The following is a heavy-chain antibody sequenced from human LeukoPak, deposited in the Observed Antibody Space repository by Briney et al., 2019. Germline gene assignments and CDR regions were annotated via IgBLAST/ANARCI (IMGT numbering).Heavy chain of an antibody. CDR3: ARGRGDYSSSGVNRNAFDM. V-gene: IGHV1-8*02. CDR1: GYTFTSYG. CDR2: MNPNSGST. J-gene: IGHJ3*02. Sequence: ASVKVSCKASGYTFTSYGISWVRQATGQGLEWMGWMNPNSGSTGYVQKFQGRVTMTRDTSISTAYMELSSLGSEDTAVYYCARGRGDYSSSGVNRNAFDMWGQGTMVTVSS. D-gene: IGHD6-13*01.